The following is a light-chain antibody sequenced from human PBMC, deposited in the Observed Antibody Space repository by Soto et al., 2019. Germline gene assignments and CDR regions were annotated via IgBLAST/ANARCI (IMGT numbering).Light chain of an antibody. J-gene: IGKJ4*01. CDR2: GAS. CDR3: QQYNNWPPLT. Sequence: EIVLTQSPGTLSLSPGEIATLSFRASQSVSSSYLAWYQQKPGQAPRLLIYGASTRATGIPARFSGSGSGTEFTHTISSLQSEDFAVYYCQQYNNWPPLTFGGGTKVDIK. V-gene: IGKV3-15*01. CDR1: QSVSSSY.